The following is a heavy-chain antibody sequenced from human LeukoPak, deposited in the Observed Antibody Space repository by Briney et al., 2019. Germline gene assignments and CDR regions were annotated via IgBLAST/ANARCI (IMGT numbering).Heavy chain of an antibody. CDR1: GFTFSSYS. CDR3: ARVSDSSGYSFDAFDI. D-gene: IGHD3-22*01. CDR2: ISSSSSYI. J-gene: IGHJ3*02. V-gene: IGHV3-21*01. Sequence: MAGGSLRLSCAASGFTFSSYSMNWVRQAPGKGLEWVSSISSSSSYIYYADSVKGRFTISRDNAKNSLYLQMNSLRAEDTAVYYCARVSDSSGYSFDAFDIWGQGTMVTVSS.